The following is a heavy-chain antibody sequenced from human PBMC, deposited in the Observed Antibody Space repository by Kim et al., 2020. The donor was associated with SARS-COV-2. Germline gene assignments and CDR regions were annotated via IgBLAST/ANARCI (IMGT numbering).Heavy chain of an antibody. Sequence: GGCLRLSCAASGFTFSDYYMTWIRQAPGKGLEWLSYISSSGSYIVYADSVKGRFSISRDNAKNSLYLQMNSLRAEDTAVYYCARVSSGSSSWYWFDPWGQGTLVTVSS. D-gene: IGHD6-13*01. V-gene: IGHV3-11*05. J-gene: IGHJ5*02. CDR2: ISSSGSYI. CDR3: ARVSSGSSSWYWFDP. CDR1: GFTFSDYY.